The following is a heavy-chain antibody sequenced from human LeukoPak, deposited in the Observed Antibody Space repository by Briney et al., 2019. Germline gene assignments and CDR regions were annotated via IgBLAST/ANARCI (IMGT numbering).Heavy chain of an antibody. CDR1: GFSVSRNY. Sequence: GGSLRLSCAASGFSVSRNYMSWARLAPGEGLEWVSIISSGGSTHYADSVKGRFAISRDNSKNTVYLQMNSLRAEDTAVYYCATRGLSGYYYGMDVWGQGTTVTVSS. D-gene: IGHD3/OR15-3a*01. J-gene: IGHJ6*02. V-gene: IGHV3-66*01. CDR2: ISSGGST. CDR3: ATRGLSGYYYGMDV.